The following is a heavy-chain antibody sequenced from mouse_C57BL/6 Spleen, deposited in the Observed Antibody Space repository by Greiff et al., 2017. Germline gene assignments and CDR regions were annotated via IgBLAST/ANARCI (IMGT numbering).Heavy chain of an antibody. J-gene: IGHJ4*01. V-gene: IGHV1-55*01. Sequence: QVQLQQPGAELVKPGASVKMSCKASGYTFTSYWITWVKQRPGQGLEWIGDIYPGSGSTNYNEKFKSKATLTVDTSSSTAYMQLSSLTSEDSAVYYCARRGATFALDYWGQGTSVPVSS. D-gene: IGHD6-1*01. CDR1: GYTFTSYW. CDR3: ARRGATFALDY. CDR2: IYPGSGST.